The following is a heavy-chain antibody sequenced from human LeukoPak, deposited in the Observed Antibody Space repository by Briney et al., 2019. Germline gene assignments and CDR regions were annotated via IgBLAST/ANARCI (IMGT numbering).Heavy chain of an antibody. J-gene: IGHJ1*01. V-gene: IGHV3-23*01. D-gene: IGHD1-14*01. Sequence: GGSLRLSCAASGFTFSSYAMSWVRQAPGKGLEWVSAISGSGGSTYYADSAKGRFTISRDNSKNTLYLQMDSLRPEDTALYYCAKAVATELIPPEHWGQGALVTVSS. CDR2: ISGSGGST. CDR3: AKAVATELIPPEH. CDR1: GFTFSSYA.